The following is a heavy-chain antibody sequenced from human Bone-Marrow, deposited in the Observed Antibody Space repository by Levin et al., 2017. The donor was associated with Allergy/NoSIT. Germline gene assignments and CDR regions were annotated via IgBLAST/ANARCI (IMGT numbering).Heavy chain of an antibody. CDR3: ARSRRYCTSSSCPTGYYFDY. D-gene: IGHD2-2*01. Sequence: GESLKISCAASGFTFTTYAISWVRQAPGKGLEWVSAIRSSGDTTYYTDSVKDRFTISRDESKNTVSLQMNSLRAEDTAVYYCARSRRYCTSSSCPTGYYFDYWGQGTLITVSS. V-gene: IGHV3-23*01. J-gene: IGHJ4*02. CDR2: IRSSGDTT. CDR1: GFTFTTYA.